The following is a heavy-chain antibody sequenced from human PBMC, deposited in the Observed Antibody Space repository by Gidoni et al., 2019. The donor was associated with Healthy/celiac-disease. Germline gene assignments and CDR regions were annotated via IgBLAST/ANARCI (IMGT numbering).Heavy chain of an antibody. CDR2: IYYSGST. Sequence: QVQLQESGPGLVKPPETLSLTCTVSGGSISSYYWSWIRQPPGKGLEWIGYIYYSGSTNYNPSLKSRVTISVDTSKNQFSLKLSSVTAADTAVYYCARESPAGRGFDYWGQGTLVTVSS. D-gene: IGHD6-19*01. CDR1: GGSISSYY. V-gene: IGHV4-59*01. J-gene: IGHJ4*02. CDR3: ARESPAGRGFDY.